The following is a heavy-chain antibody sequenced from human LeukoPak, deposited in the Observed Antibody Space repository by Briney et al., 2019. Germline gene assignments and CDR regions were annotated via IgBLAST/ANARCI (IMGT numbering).Heavy chain of an antibody. Sequence: SETLSLTCTVSGGSISSSSYYWGWIRQPPGKGLEWIGSIYHSGSTYYNPSLKSRVTISVDTSKNQFSLKLSSVTAADTAVYYCARVPFRIAAGGYWGQGTLVTVSS. D-gene: IGHD6-25*01. CDR3: ARVPFRIAAGGY. CDR1: GGSISSSSYY. J-gene: IGHJ4*02. CDR2: IYHSGST. V-gene: IGHV4-39*07.